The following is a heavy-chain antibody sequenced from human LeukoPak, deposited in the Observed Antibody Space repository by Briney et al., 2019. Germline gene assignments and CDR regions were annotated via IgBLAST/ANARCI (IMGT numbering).Heavy chain of an antibody. J-gene: IGHJ4*02. V-gene: IGHV3-33*01. CDR1: GFTFSSYG. Sequence: GGSLRLTCAASGFTFSSYGMHWVRQAPGKGLEWVAVIWYDGSNKYYADSVKGRFTISRDNSKNTLYLQMNSLRAEDTAVHYCARDRAAGAFDYWGQGTLVTVSS. D-gene: IGHD6-13*01. CDR3: ARDRAAGAFDY. CDR2: IWYDGSNK.